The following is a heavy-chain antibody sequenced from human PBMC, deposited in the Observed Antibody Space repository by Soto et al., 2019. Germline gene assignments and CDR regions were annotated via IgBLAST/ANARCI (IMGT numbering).Heavy chain of an antibody. V-gene: IGHV1-69*10. D-gene: IGHD5-18*01. CDR2: IIPILGIA. Sequence: ASVKVSCKASGGTFSSYAISWVRQAPGQGLEWMGGIIPILGIANYAQKFQGRVTITADKSTSTAYMELSSLRSEDTAVYYCARVAGLGDPEVQLWYYFDYWGQGTLVTVSS. CDR3: ARVAGLGDPEVQLWYYFDY. J-gene: IGHJ4*02. CDR1: GGTFSSYA.